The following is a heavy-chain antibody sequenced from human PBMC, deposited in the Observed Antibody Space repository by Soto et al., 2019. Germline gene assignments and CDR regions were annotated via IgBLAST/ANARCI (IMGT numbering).Heavy chain of an antibody. CDR3: ARAPRGYFDRRSLDY. CDR1: GDTFSSYG. V-gene: IGHV1-69*13. CDR2: IIPIFGTA. D-gene: IGHD3-9*01. J-gene: IGHJ4*02. Sequence: SVKVSCKASGDTFSSYGISWVRQAPGQGLEFMGGIIPIFGTANYAQKFQGRVTITADESTSTAYMELSSLRSEDTAVYYYARAPRGYFDRRSLDYWGQGTLVTVSS.